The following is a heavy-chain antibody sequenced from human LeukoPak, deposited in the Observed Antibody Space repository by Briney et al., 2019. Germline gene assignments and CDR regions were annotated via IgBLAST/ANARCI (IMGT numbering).Heavy chain of an antibody. Sequence: GSLRLSCAASGFTFSSYAMSWVRQAPGKGLEWIGEINHSGSTNYNPSLKSRVTISVDTSKNQFSLKLSSVTAADTAVYYCARGQKRGYSGYETYYFDYWGQGTLVTVSS. V-gene: IGHV4-34*01. CDR1: GFTFSSYA. CDR3: ARGQKRGYSGYETYYFDY. D-gene: IGHD5-12*01. CDR2: INHSGST. J-gene: IGHJ4*02.